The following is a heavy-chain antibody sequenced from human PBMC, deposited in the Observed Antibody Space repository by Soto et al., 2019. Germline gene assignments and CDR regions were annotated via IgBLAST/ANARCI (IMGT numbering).Heavy chain of an antibody. CDR2: LNPDSGEA. CDR3: ARGGYYDSGLYKGDLDV. D-gene: IGHD3-22*01. J-gene: IGHJ3*01. Sequence: QAQLVQSGAEMKKSGASLKISCGASGYSLTGYYLHWWRQAPGQGLEWMGWLNPDSGEAIYALKFQGRVTMSRDTTSSTAYLEVWTLTSDDTAIYYCARGGYYDSGLYKGDLDVWGQGTFVTVSS. V-gene: IGHV1-2*02. CDR1: GYSLTGYY.